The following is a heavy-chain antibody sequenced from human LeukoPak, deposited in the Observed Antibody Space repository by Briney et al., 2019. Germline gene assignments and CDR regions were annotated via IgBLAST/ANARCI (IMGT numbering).Heavy chain of an antibody. Sequence: QSGGSLRLSCAASGFTFSSYCMHWVRQAPGKGPMWVSRICPDGPVTNYADSVKARFSISRDNARNTVYLQMNSLRAEDTAIYYCVRDFRSADYWGQGTLVTVSS. CDR1: GFTFSSYC. J-gene: IGHJ4*02. CDR2: ICPDGPVT. CDR3: VRDFRSADY. V-gene: IGHV3-74*01.